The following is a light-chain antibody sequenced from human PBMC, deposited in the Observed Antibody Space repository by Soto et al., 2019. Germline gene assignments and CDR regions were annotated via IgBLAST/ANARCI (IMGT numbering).Light chain of an antibody. CDR3: QQYSTYPLT. CDR1: QSISSW. J-gene: IGKJ4*01. V-gene: IGKV1-5*03. Sequence: DIQMTQSPSTLSASVGDRVTITCRASQSISSWLAWYQQKPGKAPKLLIYKASNLQSGVPSRFSGSGSGADFTLTISSLQPADFATYFCQQYSTYPLTFGGGTKVEI. CDR2: KAS.